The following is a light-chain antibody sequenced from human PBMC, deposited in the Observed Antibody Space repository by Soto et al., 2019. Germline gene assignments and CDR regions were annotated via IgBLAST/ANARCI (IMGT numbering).Light chain of an antibody. J-gene: IGKJ2*01. CDR3: QQYNNWPPYT. V-gene: IGKV3-15*01. Sequence: EIVMTQSPATLSVSPGDRASLSCRASQSVSSDLAWYQQKPGQAPWLLIYGESTRATGIPNRFSGSGSGTEFTLTISSLQSEDFAVYYCQQYNNWPPYTFGQGTKLESK. CDR2: GES. CDR1: QSVSSD.